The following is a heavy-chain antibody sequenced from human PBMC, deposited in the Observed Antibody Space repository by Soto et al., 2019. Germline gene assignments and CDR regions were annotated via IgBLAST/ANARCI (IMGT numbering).Heavy chain of an antibody. J-gene: IGHJ6*01. V-gene: IGHV4-34*01. D-gene: IGHD3-16*01. CDR1: CGSFSGYY. Sequence: SSETLSLTCAVYCGSFSGYYWSWIRQPPGKGLEWIGEINHSGSTNYNPSLKSRVTISVDTSKNQFSLKLSSVTAADTAVYYCASGYGGIYYYYGMDVWGQGTTVTVSS. CDR3: ASGYGGIYYYYGMDV. CDR2: INHSGST.